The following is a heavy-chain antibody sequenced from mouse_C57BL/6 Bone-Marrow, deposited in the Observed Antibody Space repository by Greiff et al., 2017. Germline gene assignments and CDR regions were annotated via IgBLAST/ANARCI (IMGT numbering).Heavy chain of an antibody. J-gene: IGHJ2*01. D-gene: IGHD3-3*01. Sequence: EVKLLESGGGLVQPGGSLSLSCAASGFTFTDYYMSWVRQPPGKALEWLGLISNKANGYTTEYSVSVKGRFTISRDNTQSNLYLQMNALRAEDSDNYDSARWVGCFDYWGQGTTLTVSS. CDR2: ISNKANGYTT. CDR3: ARWVGCFDY. CDR1: GFTFTDYY. V-gene: IGHV7-3*01.